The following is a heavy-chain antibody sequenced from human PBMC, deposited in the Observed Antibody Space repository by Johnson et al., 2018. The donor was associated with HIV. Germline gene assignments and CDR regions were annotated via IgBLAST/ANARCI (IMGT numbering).Heavy chain of an antibody. J-gene: IGHJ3*02. CDR1: GFTVSSNY. Sequence: VQLVESGGGVVQPGKSLRLSCAASGFTVSSNYMSWVRQAPGKGLEWVSVIYSGGSTYYADSVKGRFTISRDNSKNTLYLQMNSLRAEDTAVYYCARDRGGDDAFDIWGQGTMVTVSS. CDR2: IYSGGST. D-gene: IGHD3-10*01. CDR3: ARDRGGDDAFDI. V-gene: IGHV3-66*01.